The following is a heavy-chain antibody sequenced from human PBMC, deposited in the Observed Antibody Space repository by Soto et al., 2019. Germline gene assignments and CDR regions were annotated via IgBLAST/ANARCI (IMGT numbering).Heavy chain of an antibody. V-gene: IGHV5-51*01. J-gene: IGHJ4*02. Sequence: GESLKISCKGSGYSFISFWIGWVRQMPGKGLEWMGAIYPSDSDNRNSPSFQGQVTISADKSISTAFLHWSSLKASDTAMYYCARYDSRGDYFDYWGKGTLVTVSS. CDR3: ARYDSRGDYFDY. CDR2: IYPSDSDN. D-gene: IGHD3-22*01. CDR1: GYSFISFW.